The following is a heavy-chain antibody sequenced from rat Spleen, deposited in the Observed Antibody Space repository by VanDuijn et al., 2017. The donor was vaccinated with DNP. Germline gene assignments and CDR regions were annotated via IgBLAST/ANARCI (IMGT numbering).Heavy chain of an antibody. D-gene: IGHD1-3*01. V-gene: IGHV2-41*01. CDR2: IWNTGGT. CDR3: ASTLVNYGTYGYYAMDA. CDR1: GFSLTSNN. J-gene: IGHJ4*01. Sequence: QVQLKESGPGLVQPSQTLSLTCTVAGFSLTSNNVHWVRQPPGKGLEWMGVIWNTGGTRYNSVFKSRLSISKDTSKSQVFLKMNSLQTEDTATYYCASTLVNYGTYGYYAMDAWGQGTSVTVSS.